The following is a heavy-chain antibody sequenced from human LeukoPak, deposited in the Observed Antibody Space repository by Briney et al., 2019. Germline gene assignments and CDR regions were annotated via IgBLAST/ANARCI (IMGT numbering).Heavy chain of an antibody. CDR2: IKQDGSEK. V-gene: IGHV3-7*04. D-gene: IGHD6-19*01. CDR3: ARGIAVAGYYYYYMDV. CDR1: GLTFSSYG. J-gene: IGHJ6*03. Sequence: PGGTLRLSCAASGLTFSSYGMSWVRQAPGKGLEWVANIKQDGSEKYYVDSVKGRFTISRDNAKNSLYLQMNSLRAEDTAVYYCARGIAVAGYYYYYMDVWGKGTTVTISS.